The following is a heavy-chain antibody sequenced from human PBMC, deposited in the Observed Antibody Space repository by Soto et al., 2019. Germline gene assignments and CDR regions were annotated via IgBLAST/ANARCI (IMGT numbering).Heavy chain of an antibody. V-gene: IGHV3-33*01. CDR1: GFTFSSYG. J-gene: IGHJ6*02. Sequence: GGSLRLSCAASGFTFSSYGMHWVRQAPGKGLEWVAVIWYDGSNKYYADSVRGRFTISRDNSKNTLYLQMNSLRAEDTAVYYCARDRDFYGMDVWGQGTTVTVSS. CDR2: IWYDGSNK. CDR3: ARDRDFYGMDV.